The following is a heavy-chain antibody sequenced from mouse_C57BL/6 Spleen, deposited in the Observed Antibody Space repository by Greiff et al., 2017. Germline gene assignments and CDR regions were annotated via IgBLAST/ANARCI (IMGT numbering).Heavy chain of an antibody. V-gene: IGHV1-53*01. CDR3: ARAIASWYDYDDWYFDV. J-gene: IGHJ1*03. D-gene: IGHD2-4*01. CDR1: GYTFTSYW. Sequence: VKLQQPGTELVKPGASVKLSCKASGYTFTSYWMHWVKQRPGQGLEWIGNINPSNGGTNYNEKFKSKATLTVYKSSSTAYMQLSSLTSEDSAVYYCARAIASWYDYDDWYFDVWGTGTTVTVSS. CDR2: INPSNGGT.